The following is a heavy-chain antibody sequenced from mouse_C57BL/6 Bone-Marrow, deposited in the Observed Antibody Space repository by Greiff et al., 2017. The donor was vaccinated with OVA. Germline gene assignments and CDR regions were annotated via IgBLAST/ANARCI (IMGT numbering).Heavy chain of an antibody. D-gene: IGHD2-4*01. CDR1: GYTFTSYG. J-gene: IGHJ3*01. CDR2: IYPRSGNT. Sequence: QVQLQQSGAELARPGASVKLSCKASGYTFTSYGISWVKQRTGQGLEWIGEIYPRSGNTYYNEKFKGKATLTADKSSSTAYMELRSLTSEDSAVYFCASGLRQGFAYWGQGTLVTVSA. CDR3: ASGLRQGFAY. V-gene: IGHV1-81*01.